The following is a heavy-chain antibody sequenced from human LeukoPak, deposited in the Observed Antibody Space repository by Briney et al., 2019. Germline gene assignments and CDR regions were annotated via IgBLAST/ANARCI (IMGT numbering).Heavy chain of an antibody. CDR2: INRSAGTT. Sequence: ASVKVSCKASGYTLTGYYMHWVRQAPGQGLEWMGVINRSAGTTNYAQKFQGRVTMTRDMSTSTVYMELSSLTSEDTAVYYCAREMGVGSTMGYFYYWGQGTLVTVSS. D-gene: IGHD1-26*01. CDR1: GYTLTGYY. J-gene: IGHJ4*02. V-gene: IGHV1-46*01. CDR3: AREMGVGSTMGYFYY.